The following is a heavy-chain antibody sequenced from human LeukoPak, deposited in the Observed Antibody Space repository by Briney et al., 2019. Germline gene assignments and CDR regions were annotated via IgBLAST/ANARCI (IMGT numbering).Heavy chain of an antibody. J-gene: IGHJ4*02. D-gene: IGHD2-2*01. V-gene: IGHV3-48*01. CDR1: GFTFSSYS. CDR2: ISSSSSTI. Sequence: PGGSLRLSCAASGFTFSSYSMNWVRQAPGKGLEWVSYISSSSSTIYYADSVKGRFTISRDNAKNSLYLQMNSLRAEDTAVYYCAREGQEDIVVVPAAMGMFDYWGQGTLVTVSS. CDR3: AREGQEDIVVVPAAMGMFDY.